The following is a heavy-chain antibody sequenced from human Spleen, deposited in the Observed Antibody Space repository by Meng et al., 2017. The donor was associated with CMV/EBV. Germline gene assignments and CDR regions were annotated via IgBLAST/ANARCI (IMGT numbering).Heavy chain of an antibody. CDR1: GFTFSTYW. CDR2: IKRDGSEK. Sequence: GESLKISCAASGFTFSTYWMSWVRQAPGKGLEWVANIKRDGSEKYYADSVKGRFTISRDNAKNSLYLQMDSLKTEDTAVYYCSRGAGGYCTTTTCYAYYYGLDVWGQGTTVTVSS. J-gene: IGHJ6*02. V-gene: IGHV3-7*03. CDR3: SRGAGGYCTTTTCYAYYYGLDV. D-gene: IGHD2-2*01.